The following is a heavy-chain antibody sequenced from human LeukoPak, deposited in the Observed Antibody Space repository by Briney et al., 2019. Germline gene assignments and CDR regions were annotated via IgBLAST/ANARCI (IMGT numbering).Heavy chain of an antibody. CDR3: ARFSPPRRRTMVRGVIITGVDY. D-gene: IGHD3-10*01. CDR1: GYTFTSYG. V-gene: IGHV1-18*01. CDR2: ISAYNGNT. Sequence: ASVKVSCKASGYTFTSYGISWVRQAPGQGLEWMGWISAYNGNTNYAQKLQGRVTMTRNTSISTAYMELSSLRSEDTAVYYCARFSPPRRRTMVRGVIITGVDYWGQGTLVTVSS. J-gene: IGHJ4*02.